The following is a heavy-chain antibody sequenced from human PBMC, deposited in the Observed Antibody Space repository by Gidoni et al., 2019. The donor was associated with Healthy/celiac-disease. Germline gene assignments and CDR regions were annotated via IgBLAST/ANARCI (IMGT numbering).Heavy chain of an antibody. J-gene: IGHJ5*02. CDR2: ISSSSSYI. D-gene: IGHD1-26*01. CDR1: GFTFSSYS. CDR3: ARDSNSVGGRFDP. V-gene: IGHV3-21*01. Sequence: EVQLVESGGGLVKPGGSLRLSCAASGFTFSSYSMNWVRQAAGKGLEWCSSISSSSSYIYYADSVKGRFTISRDNAKNSLYLQMNSLRAEDTAVYYCARDSNSVGGRFDPWGQGTLVTVSS.